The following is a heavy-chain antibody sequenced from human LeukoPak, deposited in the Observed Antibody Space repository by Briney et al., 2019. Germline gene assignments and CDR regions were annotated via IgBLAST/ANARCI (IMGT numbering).Heavy chain of an antibody. V-gene: IGHV1-69*02. CDR2: IIPILGIA. CDR1: GGTFSSYT. J-gene: IGHJ4*02. Sequence: SVKVSCKASGGTFSSYTIRWVRQAPGQGLEWMGRIIPILGIANYAQKFQGRVTITADKSTSTAYMELSSLRSEDAAVYYCAAKKDIVVLPAADDYLGQGTLVTVSS. D-gene: IGHD2-2*01. CDR3: AAKKDIVVLPAADDY.